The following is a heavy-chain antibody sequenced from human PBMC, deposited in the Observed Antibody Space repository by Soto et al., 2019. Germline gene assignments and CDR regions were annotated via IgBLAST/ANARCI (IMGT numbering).Heavy chain of an antibody. D-gene: IGHD6-13*01. V-gene: IGHV3-21*01. Sequence: GGSLRLSCAASGFTFSSYSMNWVRQAPGKGLEWVSSISSSSSYIYYADSVKGRFTISRDNAKNSLYPQMNSLRAEDTAVYYCARDDIAAAGTLDYWGQGTLVTVSS. CDR1: GFTFSSYS. J-gene: IGHJ4*02. CDR3: ARDDIAAAGTLDY. CDR2: ISSSSSYI.